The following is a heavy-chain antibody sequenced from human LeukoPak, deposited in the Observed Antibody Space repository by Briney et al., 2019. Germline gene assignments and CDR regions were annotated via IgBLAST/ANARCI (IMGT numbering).Heavy chain of an antibody. J-gene: IGHJ4*02. CDR2: ISHGGRT. CDR1: GYSISSGYN. Sequence: SETLSLTCTVSGYSISSGYNWAWIRQAPGKGLEWIGSISHGGRTFYSPSLQSRITISLHPSKNQFSLNLTSVTAVDTAVYYCIRDCSGQSCFSAYWGQGTLVAVSS. V-gene: IGHV4-38-2*02. CDR3: IRDCSGQSCFSAY. D-gene: IGHD2-15*01.